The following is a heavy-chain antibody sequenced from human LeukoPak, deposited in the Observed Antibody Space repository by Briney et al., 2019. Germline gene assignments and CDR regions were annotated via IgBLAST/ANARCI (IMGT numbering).Heavy chain of an antibody. Sequence: GGSLRLSCAASGFTFDDYAMHWVRQAPGKGLEWVSGISWNSGSIGYADSVKGRFTISRDNAKNSLYLQMNSLRAEDTATYYCAKHSHSWYIGYFEYWGQGTLVTVSS. J-gene: IGHJ4*02. V-gene: IGHV3-9*01. D-gene: IGHD1-1*01. CDR3: AKHSHSWYIGYFEY. CDR2: ISWNSGSI. CDR1: GFTFDDYA.